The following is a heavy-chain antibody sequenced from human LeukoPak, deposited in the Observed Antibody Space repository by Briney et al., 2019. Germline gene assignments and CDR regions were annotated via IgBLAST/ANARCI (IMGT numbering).Heavy chain of an antibody. CDR1: GFTFSSYA. CDR2: ISGSGGST. J-gene: IGHJ4*02. D-gene: IGHD1-26*01. CDR3: AKGHISGNYFFDY. V-gene: IGHV3-23*01. Sequence: GGSLRLSCAASGFTFSSYAMSWVRQAPGKGLEWVSGISGSGGSTNYADSVTGRFTISRDNSKNTLYLQMNSLRAEDTAVYYCAKGHISGNYFFDYWGQGTLVTVSS.